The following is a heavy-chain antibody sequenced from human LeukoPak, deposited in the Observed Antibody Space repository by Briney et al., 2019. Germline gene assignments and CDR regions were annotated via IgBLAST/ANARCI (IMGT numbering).Heavy chain of an antibody. Sequence: SQTLSLTCAISGDSVSNNSVAWNWIRQSPSRGLEWLGRTYYRSKWYNDYAVSVKSRITINPDTSKNQFSLQLNSVAPEDTAVYYCAREYYHASGSTIWGQGTMVTVSS. J-gene: IGHJ3*02. CDR3: AREYYHASGSTI. V-gene: IGHV6-1*01. CDR1: GDSVSNNSVA. CDR2: TYYRSKWYN. D-gene: IGHD3-10*01.